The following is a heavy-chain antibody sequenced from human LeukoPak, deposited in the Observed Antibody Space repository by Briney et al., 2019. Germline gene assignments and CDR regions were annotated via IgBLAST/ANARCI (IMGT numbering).Heavy chain of an antibody. Sequence: SETLSFTCTVSGGSISSSSYYWGWIRQPPGKGLEWIGSIYYSGSTYYNPSLKSRVTISVDTSKNQFSLKLSSVTAADTAVYYCARGPPPDFDYWGRGTLVTVSS. J-gene: IGHJ4*02. CDR3: ARGPPPDFDY. V-gene: IGHV4-39*01. CDR1: GGSISSSSYY. CDR2: IYYSGST.